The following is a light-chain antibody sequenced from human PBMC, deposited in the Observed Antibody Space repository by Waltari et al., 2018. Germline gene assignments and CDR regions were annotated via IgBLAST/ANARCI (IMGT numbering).Light chain of an antibody. Sequence: ELVITQSPPTLSVSPGGRATHSCRASQGISSDLACYQQKPGQAPRLLIFGASTRATGVPARFSGSGSGTEFTLTISSLQSEDFGVYYCQQSKIWPAFGQGTKVEIK. CDR1: QGISSD. CDR2: GAS. J-gene: IGKJ1*01. V-gene: IGKV3-15*01. CDR3: QQSKIWPA.